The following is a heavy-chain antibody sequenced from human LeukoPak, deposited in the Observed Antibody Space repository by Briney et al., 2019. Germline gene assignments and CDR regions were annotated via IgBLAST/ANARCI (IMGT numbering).Heavy chain of an antibody. J-gene: IGHJ4*02. V-gene: IGHV1-2*02. CDR3: AREIGGILVFDY. CDR2: INPNSGDS. CDR1: GYKFTGYY. D-gene: IGHD5-18*01. Sequence: KVSCKASGYKFTGYYMHRVRQAPGQGLEWMGWINPNSGDSHHAQKFQGRVTMTRDTSISTAYMELSRLRSDDTAVYYCAREIGGILVFDYWGQGTLVTVSS.